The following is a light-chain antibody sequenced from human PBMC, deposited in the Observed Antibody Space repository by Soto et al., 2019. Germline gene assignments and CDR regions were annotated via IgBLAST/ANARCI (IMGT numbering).Light chain of an antibody. V-gene: IGKV3-20*01. J-gene: IGKJ1*01. CDR3: QQYSNLWT. CDR2: GAS. CDR1: QSVSSSY. Sequence: EIVLTQSPGTLSLSPGERATLSCRASQSVSSSYLVWYQQKPGQAPRLLIYGASSRATGVPDRFSGSGSGTDFTLSISRLEPEDFAVYYCQQYSNLWTFGQGTKVDIK.